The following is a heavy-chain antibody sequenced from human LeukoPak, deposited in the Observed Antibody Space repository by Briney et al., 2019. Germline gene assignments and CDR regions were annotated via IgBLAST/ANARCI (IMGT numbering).Heavy chain of an antibody. Sequence: SETLSLTCTVSGGSISSGDYYWSWIRQPPGKGLEWIGYIYYSGSTYYNPSLKSRVTISVDTSKNQFSLKLSSVTAADTAVYYCRAMNIVVVPAAIDYSGYWGQGTLVTVSS. J-gene: IGHJ4*02. V-gene: IGHV4-30-4*08. CDR3: RAMNIVVVPAAIDYSGY. CDR1: GGSISSGDYY. CDR2: IYYSGST. D-gene: IGHD2-2*02.